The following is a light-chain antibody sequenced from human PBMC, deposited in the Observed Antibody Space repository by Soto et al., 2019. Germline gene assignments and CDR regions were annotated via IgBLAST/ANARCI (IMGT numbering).Light chain of an antibody. CDR3: QQYNNWPLT. CDR1: QSVSSN. Sequence: EIVLTQSPATLSLSPGERATLSCRASQSVSSNLAWYQQKPGQAPRLLIYGASTRATGIPARFSGSGSGTEFTLTISSLQSEDFAVYYWQQYNNWPLTFGGGTKVDIK. CDR2: GAS. J-gene: IGKJ4*01. V-gene: IGKV3-15*01.